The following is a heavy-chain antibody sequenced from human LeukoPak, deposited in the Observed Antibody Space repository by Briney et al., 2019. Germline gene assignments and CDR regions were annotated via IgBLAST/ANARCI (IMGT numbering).Heavy chain of an antibody. V-gene: IGHV1-46*01. CDR3: ARDVVPLGYRGSFDP. D-gene: IGHD2-15*01. J-gene: IGHJ5*02. CDR2: INPRGGST. Sequence: GASVKVSCKASGYTFTNYYMHWVRQAPGQGLEWMGRINPRGGSTNYAQKFQGRVTMTRDTSTSTVYMELSSLRSEDTAVYYCARDVVPLGYRGSFDPWGQGTLVTVSS. CDR1: GYTFTNYY.